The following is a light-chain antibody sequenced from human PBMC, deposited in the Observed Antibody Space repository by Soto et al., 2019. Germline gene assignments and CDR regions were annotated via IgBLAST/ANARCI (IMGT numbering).Light chain of an antibody. V-gene: IGLV2-23*02. J-gene: IGLJ1*01. CDR1: SSDVGNYNL. CDR3: CSYAGSNYV. CDR2: EVS. Sequence: QSALTQSASVSGSPGQSITISCTGTSSDVGNYNLVSWYQHHPGKAPKLMIYEVSKRPSGVSNRFSGSKSGDTASLTISGLQAEDEADYYCCSYAGSNYVFGTGTKSPS.